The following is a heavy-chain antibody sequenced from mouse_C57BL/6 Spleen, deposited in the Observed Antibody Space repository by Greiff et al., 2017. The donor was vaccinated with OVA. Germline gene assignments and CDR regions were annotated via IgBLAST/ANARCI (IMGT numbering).Heavy chain of an antibody. CDR2: ISYDGSN. Sequence: EVKVEESGPGLVKPSQSLSLTCSVTGYSITSGYYWNWIRQFPGNKLEWMGYISYDGSNNYNPSLKNRISITRDTSKNQFFLKLNSVTTEDTATYYCAREGIYGYDDGYAMDYWGQGTSVTVSS. CDR1: GYSITSGYY. CDR3: AREGIYGYDDGYAMDY. D-gene: IGHD2-2*01. J-gene: IGHJ4*01. V-gene: IGHV3-6*01.